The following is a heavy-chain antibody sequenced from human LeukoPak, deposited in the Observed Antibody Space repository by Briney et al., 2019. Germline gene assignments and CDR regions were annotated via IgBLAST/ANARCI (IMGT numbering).Heavy chain of an antibody. V-gene: IGHV4-39*07. CDR3: ARDRNIDPSTIFGVVPPAYYMDV. D-gene: IGHD3-3*01. CDR2: IYYSGST. J-gene: IGHJ6*03. Sequence: SETLSLTCTVSGGSISSSSYYWGWIRQPPGKGLEWIGSIYYSGSTYYNPSLKSRVTISVDTSKNQFSLKLSSVTAADTAVYYCARDRNIDPSTIFGVVPPAYYMDVWGKGTTVTVSS. CDR1: GGSISSSSYY.